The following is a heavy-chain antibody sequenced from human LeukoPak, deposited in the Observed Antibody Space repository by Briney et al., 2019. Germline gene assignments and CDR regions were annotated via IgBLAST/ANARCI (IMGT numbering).Heavy chain of an antibody. Sequence: SVKVSCKASGGTFSSYAISWVRQAPGQGLEWMGGIIPIFGTANYAQKFQGRVTITADESTSTAYMELSSLRSEDTAVYYCARDEAVGIVVAGIRYYYYGMDVWGQGTTVTVSS. V-gene: IGHV1-69*13. CDR3: ARDEAVGIVVAGIRYYYYGMDV. D-gene: IGHD6-19*01. J-gene: IGHJ6*02. CDR1: GGTFSSYA. CDR2: IIPIFGTA.